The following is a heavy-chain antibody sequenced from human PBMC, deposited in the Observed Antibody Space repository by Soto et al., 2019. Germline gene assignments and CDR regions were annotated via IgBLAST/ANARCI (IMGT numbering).Heavy chain of an antibody. CDR3: AGAVYAAMDPLDY. CDR1: GFDFRKYA. J-gene: IGHJ4*02. D-gene: IGHD5-18*01. V-gene: IGHV3-30*04. CDR2: TSDDGESQ. Sequence: QVLLVESGGGVAQPGRSLRLSCAASGFDFRKYAMHWVRQSPGKGPELVAITSDDGESQYYADSVKGRFTISRDNSKSALYLQRTALRGEDAAVYFCAGAVYAAMDPLDYLGQGTLVTVSS.